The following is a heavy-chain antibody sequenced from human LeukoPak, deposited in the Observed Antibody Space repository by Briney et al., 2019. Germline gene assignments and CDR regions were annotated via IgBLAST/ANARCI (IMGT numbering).Heavy chain of an antibody. CDR1: GFTFSTYW. D-gene: IGHD4-11*01. CDR2: INGDGSST. V-gene: IGHV3-74*01. Sequence: GGSLRLSCAAPGFTFSTYWMHWVRQAPGKGLVWVSRINGDGSSTVYADSVKGRFTVSRDNAKSTMYLQMNSLRAEDTALYYCTGGLYTVSAYDYWGQGTLVTVSS. CDR3: TGGLYTVSAYDY. J-gene: IGHJ4*02.